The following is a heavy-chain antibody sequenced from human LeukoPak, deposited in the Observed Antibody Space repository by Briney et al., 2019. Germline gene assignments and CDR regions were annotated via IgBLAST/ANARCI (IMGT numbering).Heavy chain of an antibody. CDR3: ARVRGANDY. CDR1: GFTFSSYA. D-gene: IGHD1-26*01. J-gene: IGHJ4*02. V-gene: IGHV3-30*04. Sequence: PGGSLRLSCAASGFTFSSYAMHWVRQAPGKGLEWVAVISYDGSNKYYADSVKGRFTISRDNSKNTLYLQMNSLRAEDTAAYYCARVRGANDYWGQGTLVTVSS. CDR2: ISYDGSNK.